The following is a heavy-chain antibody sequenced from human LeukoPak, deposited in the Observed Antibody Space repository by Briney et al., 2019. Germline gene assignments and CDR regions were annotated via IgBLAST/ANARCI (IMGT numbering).Heavy chain of an antibody. V-gene: IGHV3-23*01. CDR2: LSASGGYT. Sequence: GGSLRLSCAASGFTFNNYAMSWVRQAPGKGLEWVSALSASGGYTYYADSVKGRFTISRDNSKDTLYLQMNSLGAEDTAIYYCAKGDYGGNSGSFFDYWGQGTLVTVSS. CDR1: GFTFNNYA. D-gene: IGHD4-23*01. CDR3: AKGDYGGNSGSFFDY. J-gene: IGHJ4*02.